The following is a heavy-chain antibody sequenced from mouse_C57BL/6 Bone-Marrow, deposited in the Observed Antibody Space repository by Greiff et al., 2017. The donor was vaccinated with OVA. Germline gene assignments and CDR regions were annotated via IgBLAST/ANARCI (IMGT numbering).Heavy chain of an antibody. J-gene: IGHJ3*01. Sequence: VQLQQPGAELVKPGASVKMSCKASGYTFTSYWITWVKQRPGQGLEWIGDIYPGSGSTNYNEKFKSKATLTVDTSSSTAYMQLSSLTSEDSAVYYCARYYGSSYPFAYWGQGTLVTVSA. CDR1: GYTFTSYW. CDR2: IYPGSGST. V-gene: IGHV1-55*01. D-gene: IGHD1-1*01. CDR3: ARYYGSSYPFAY.